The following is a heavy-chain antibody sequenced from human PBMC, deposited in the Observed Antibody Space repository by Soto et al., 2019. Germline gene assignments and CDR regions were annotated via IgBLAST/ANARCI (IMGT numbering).Heavy chain of an antibody. Sequence: QVQLQESGPGLVKPSETLSLTCTVSGGSISSYYWSWIRQPPGKGLECIGYIYYSGSTKYNPPLKSRVTISVDTSKNQFSLKLSSVTAADTAVYYCARVTTDAFDIWGQGTMVTVSS. D-gene: IGHD4-17*01. V-gene: IGHV4-59*01. CDR2: IYYSGST. CDR1: GGSISSYY. J-gene: IGHJ3*02. CDR3: ARVTTDAFDI.